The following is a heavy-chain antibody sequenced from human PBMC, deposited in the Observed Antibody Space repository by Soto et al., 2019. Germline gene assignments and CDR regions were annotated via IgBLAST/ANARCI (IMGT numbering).Heavy chain of an antibody. CDR3: AKDNSRSWYLVWY. V-gene: IGHV3-30*18. Sequence: PGGSLRLSCAASGFTFSSYGMHWVRQAPGKGLEWVAVISYDGSNKYYADSVKGRFTISRDNSKNTLYLQMNSLRAEDTAVYYCAKDNSRSWYLVWYWGQGTLVTVSS. CDR2: ISYDGSNK. J-gene: IGHJ4*02. CDR1: GFTFSSYG. D-gene: IGHD6-13*01.